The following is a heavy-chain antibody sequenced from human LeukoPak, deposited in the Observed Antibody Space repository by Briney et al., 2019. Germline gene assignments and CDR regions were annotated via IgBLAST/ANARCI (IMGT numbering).Heavy chain of an antibody. Sequence: SETLSLTCAVYGGSFSGYYWSWIRQPPGKGLEWIGEINHSGSTNYNPSLKSRITISVDTSKNQFSLKLSSVTAADTAVYYCTRLPDYYSRHGAPGWGQGTLVTVSS. CDR1: GGSFSGYY. CDR3: TRLPDYYSRHGAPG. D-gene: IGHD3-10*01. CDR2: INHSGST. V-gene: IGHV4-34*01. J-gene: IGHJ4*02.